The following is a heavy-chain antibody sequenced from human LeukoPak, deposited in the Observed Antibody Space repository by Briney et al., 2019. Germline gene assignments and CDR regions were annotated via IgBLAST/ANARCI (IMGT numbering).Heavy chain of an antibody. D-gene: IGHD2-15*01. J-gene: IGHJ5*02. V-gene: IGHV1-69*05. CDR1: GGTFSSYA. Sequence: SVKVSCKASGGTFSSYAISWVRQAPGQGLEWMGGIIPIFGTANYAQKFQGRVTITTDESTSTAYMELSSLRSEDTAVYYCARASPCFYCSGGSCYFHPWGQGTLVTVSS. CDR3: ARASPCFYCSGGSCYFHP. CDR2: IIPIFGTA.